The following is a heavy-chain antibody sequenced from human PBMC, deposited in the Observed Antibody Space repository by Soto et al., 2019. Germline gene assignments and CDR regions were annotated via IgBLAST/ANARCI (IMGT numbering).Heavy chain of an antibody. Sequence: GGSLRLSCAASGFTFDSYAMSWVRQAPGEGPEWVSSITSSGVGTYYAVSVKGRFTISRDNSKNTLYLHMNGLRAEDTAVYFCAKGGRSTTGLEYWGQGTLVTVSS. J-gene: IGHJ4*02. V-gene: IGHV3-23*01. CDR3: AKGGRSTTGLEY. CDR1: GFTFDSYA. CDR2: ITSSGVGT. D-gene: IGHD1-1*01.